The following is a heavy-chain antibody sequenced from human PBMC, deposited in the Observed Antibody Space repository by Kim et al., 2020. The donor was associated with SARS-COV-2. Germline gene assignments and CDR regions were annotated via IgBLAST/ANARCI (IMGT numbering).Heavy chain of an antibody. CDR2: FDPEDGET. D-gene: IGHD3-3*01. J-gene: IGHJ5*02. CDR1: GYTLTELS. Sequence: ASVKVSCKVSGYTLTELSMHWVRQAPGKGLEWMGGFDPEDGETIYAQKFQGRVTMTEDTSTDTAYMELSSLRSEDTAMYYCATRGVERITIFGVVENWFDPWGQGTLVTVSS. CDR3: ATRGVERITIFGVVENWFDP. V-gene: IGHV1-24*01.